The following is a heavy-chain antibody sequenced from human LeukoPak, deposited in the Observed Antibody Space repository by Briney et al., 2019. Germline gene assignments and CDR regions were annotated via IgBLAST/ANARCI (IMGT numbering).Heavy chain of an antibody. CDR1: GFTFSDYY. Sequence: GGSLRLSCAASGFTFSDYYMSWIRQAPGKGLEWVSYISGTSSYTNYVDSVKGRFTISRDNAKNSLYLQMNRLRAEDTAVYYCVKESYDILTGYYTRAFDYWGQGTLVTVSS. D-gene: IGHD3-9*01. J-gene: IGHJ4*02. CDR2: ISGTSSYT. CDR3: VKESYDILTGYYTRAFDY. V-gene: IGHV3-11*06.